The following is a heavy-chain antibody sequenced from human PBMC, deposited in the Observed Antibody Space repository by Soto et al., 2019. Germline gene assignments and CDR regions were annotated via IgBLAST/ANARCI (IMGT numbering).Heavy chain of an antibody. CDR2: ILGGVGST. J-gene: IGHJ4*02. D-gene: IGHD3-22*01. V-gene: IGHV3-23*01. CDR3: AKSRTWYFYDRGGYYVLVLDY. CDR1: EFSFSSYP. Sequence: SLRRSCAAPEFSFSSYPMSWVRQAPGKWLEWGSGILGGVGSTYYADSVKGRFTITSANSTDELYIQMNRLRAEVTAVYYCAKSRTWYFYDRGGYYVLVLDYWGQGSLVTVSS.